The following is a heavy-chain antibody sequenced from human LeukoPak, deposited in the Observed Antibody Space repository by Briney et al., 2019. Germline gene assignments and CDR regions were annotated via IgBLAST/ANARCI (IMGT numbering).Heavy chain of an antibody. CDR1: GGSISSYY. Sequence: SETLSLTCSVSGGSISSYYWSWIRQPPGKGLELIGYVHYNGSTYDNPSLKSRVTILKDTSKNQFSLNLSSVTATDTAVYYCARLGFYGGVPYFDYWGQGTLVTVSS. CDR3: ARLGFYGGVPYFDY. J-gene: IGHJ4*02. D-gene: IGHD4-23*01. V-gene: IGHV4-59*08. CDR2: VHYNGST.